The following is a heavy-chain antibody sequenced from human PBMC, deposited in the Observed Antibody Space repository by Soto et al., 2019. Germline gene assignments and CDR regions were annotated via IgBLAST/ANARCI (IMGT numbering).Heavy chain of an antibody. CDR1: GFTFSSYG. D-gene: IGHD3-10*01. CDR3: AKDQRNYYGSGSSGY. Sequence: GGSLRLSCAASGFTFSSYGMHWVRQAPGKGLEWVAVISYDGSNKYYADSVKGRFTISRDNSKNTLYLQMNSLRAEDTAVYYCAKDQRNYYGSGSSGYWGQGTLVTVSS. CDR2: ISYDGSNK. V-gene: IGHV3-30*18. J-gene: IGHJ4*02.